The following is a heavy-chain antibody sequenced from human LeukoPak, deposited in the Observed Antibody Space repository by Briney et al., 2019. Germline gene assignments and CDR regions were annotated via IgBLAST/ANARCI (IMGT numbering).Heavy chain of an antibody. CDR1: GFTFSSYA. CDR2: ISGSGSST. D-gene: IGHD3-9*01. J-gene: IGHJ4*02. CDR3: AKSPLDYDILTGYCDF. Sequence: PGGSLRLSCAASGFTFSSYAMSWVRQAPGKGLEWVSAISGSGSSTYYADSMKGRFTISRDNSKNTLFLQMNSLRAEDTAVYYCAKSPLDYDILTGYCDFWGQGTLVTVSS. V-gene: IGHV3-23*01.